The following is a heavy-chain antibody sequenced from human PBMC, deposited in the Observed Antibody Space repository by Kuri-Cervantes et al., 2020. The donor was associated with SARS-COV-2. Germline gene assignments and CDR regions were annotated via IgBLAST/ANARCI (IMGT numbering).Heavy chain of an antibody. J-gene: IGHJ6*03. CDR1: GGSISSYY. CDR2: IYYSGST. V-gene: IGHV4-59*01. Sequence: SETLSLTCTVSGGSISSYYWSWIRQPPGKGLEWIGYIYYSGSTNYNPSLKSRVTISVDTSKNQFSLKLSSVTAADTAVYYCARATREYVWGSSDYYYMDNWGKGTTVTVSS. CDR3: ARATREYVWGSSDYYYMDN. D-gene: IGHD3-16*01.